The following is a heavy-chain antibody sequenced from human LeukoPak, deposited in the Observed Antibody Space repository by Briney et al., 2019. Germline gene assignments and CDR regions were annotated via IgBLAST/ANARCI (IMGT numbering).Heavy chain of an antibody. CDR2: IYHSGGT. CDR3: ARGGAARLHFQN. J-gene: IGHJ1*01. V-gene: IGHV4-59*01. D-gene: IGHD6-6*01. CDR1: GGSISTYY. Sequence: PSETLSLTCTVSGGSISTYYWNWIRQPPGKGLEWIGYIYHSGGTNYNPSLQSRVTISVDTSKNQFSLNLNSVTAADTAVYYCARGGAARLHFQNWGQGTLVTASS.